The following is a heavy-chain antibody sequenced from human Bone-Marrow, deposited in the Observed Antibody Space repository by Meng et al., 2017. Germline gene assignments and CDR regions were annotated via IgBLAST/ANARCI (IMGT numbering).Heavy chain of an antibody. CDR3: QWLSTHPPDQ. CDR2: IKSNTDGETA. V-gene: IGHV3-15*01. D-gene: IGHD3-22*01. CDR1: ASTFRIAW. Sequence: LGGFGWRLVRTWRALRIPCARSASTFRIAWMTLFRQARGKGLERVGRIKSNTDGETADYAATVKGRFSISRDDSHNTLYLQMNSLKTEDTGVYYCQWLSTHPPDQWGQGTLVTVSS. J-gene: IGHJ4*01.